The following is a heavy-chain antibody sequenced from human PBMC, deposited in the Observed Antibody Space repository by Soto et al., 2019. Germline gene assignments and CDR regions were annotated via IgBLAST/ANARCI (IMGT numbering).Heavy chain of an antibody. V-gene: IGHV1-69*02. CDR2: IIPILGIA. Sequence: ASVKVSCKASGGTFSSYTISWVRQAPGQGLEWMGRIIPILGIANYAQKFQGRVTITADKSTSTAYMELSSLRSEDTAVYYCARSIDMVRGAQNIYYYYGMDVWGQGTTVTVSS. CDR3: ARSIDMVRGAQNIYYYYGMDV. D-gene: IGHD3-10*01. CDR1: GGTFSSYT. J-gene: IGHJ6*02.